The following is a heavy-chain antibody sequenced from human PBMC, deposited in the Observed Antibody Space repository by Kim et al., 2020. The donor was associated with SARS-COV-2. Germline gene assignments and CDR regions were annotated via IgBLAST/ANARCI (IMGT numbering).Heavy chain of an antibody. CDR1: GGSISSSSYY. V-gene: IGHV4-39*01. CDR3: ARRIFGVVIIPVDAFDI. CDR2: IYYSGST. D-gene: IGHD3-3*01. J-gene: IGHJ3*02. Sequence: SETLSLTCTVSGGSISSSSYYWGWIRQPPGKGLEWIGSIYYSGSTYYNPSLKSRVTISVDTSKNQFSLKLSSVTAADTAVYYCARRIFGVVIIPVDAFDIWGQGTMVTVSS.